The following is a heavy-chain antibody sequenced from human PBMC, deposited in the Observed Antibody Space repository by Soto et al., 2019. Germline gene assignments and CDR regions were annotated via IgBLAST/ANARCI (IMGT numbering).Heavy chain of an antibody. CDR1: GYTFTSYG. J-gene: IGHJ4*02. V-gene: IGHV1-18*01. CDR2: ISAYNGNT. D-gene: IGHD6-19*01. Sequence: QVQLVQSGAEVKKPGASVKVSCKASGYTFTSYGISWVRQAPGQGLEWMGWISAYNGNTNYAQKLQGRVTMTTDTSTSIAYLVLSCLSSDAAAVYYCAREGMEAVAGTFFDYWGQGTLVAVAS. CDR3: AREGMEAVAGTFFDY.